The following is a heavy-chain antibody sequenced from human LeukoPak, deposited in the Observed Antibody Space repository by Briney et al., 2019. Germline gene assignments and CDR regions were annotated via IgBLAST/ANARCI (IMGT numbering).Heavy chain of an antibody. CDR3: ARDPRNKGFDP. D-gene: IGHD1/OR15-1a*01. J-gene: IGHJ5*02. CDR1: GFTFSGYW. V-gene: IGHV3-74*01. CDR2: INGDGSDT. Sequence: PGGSLRLSCAASGFTFSGYWMHWARQSPGKGLVWVSCINGDGSDTRYADSVKGRFTISRDNAKNTLYLQMNSLSVEDTAVYYCARDPRNKGFDPWGQGTLVTVSS.